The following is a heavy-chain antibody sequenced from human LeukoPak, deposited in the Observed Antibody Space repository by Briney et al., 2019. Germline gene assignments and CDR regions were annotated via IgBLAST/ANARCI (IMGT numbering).Heavy chain of an antibody. CDR2: IYYSGTT. J-gene: IGHJ4*02. D-gene: IGHD5-12*01. CDR3: VRDDSGYGRNHY. V-gene: IGHV4-30-4*01. CDR1: GDSINSGAYY. Sequence: NPPETLSLTCTVSGDSINSGAYYWSWIRQSPGKGLEWTGYIYYSGTTYYNPSLKSRITMSLDTSKNQVSLTLSSVTAADTAVYYCVRDDSGYGRNHYWVQGTLVTVSS.